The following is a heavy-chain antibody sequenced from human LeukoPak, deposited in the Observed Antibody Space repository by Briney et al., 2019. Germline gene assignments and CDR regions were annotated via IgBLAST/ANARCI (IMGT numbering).Heavy chain of an antibody. CDR2: ISSDGSNK. D-gene: IGHD2-2*01. J-gene: IGHJ4*02. Sequence: GGSLRLSCAASGFTFSDAWMTWVRQAPGKGLEWVTLISSDGSNKYYADSVKGRFTISRDNSKNTLYLQMNSLRAEDTAVYYCARDLHYQLLMGEIDYWGLGTLVTVSS. CDR1: GFTFSDAW. V-gene: IGHV3-30*03. CDR3: ARDLHYQLLMGEIDY.